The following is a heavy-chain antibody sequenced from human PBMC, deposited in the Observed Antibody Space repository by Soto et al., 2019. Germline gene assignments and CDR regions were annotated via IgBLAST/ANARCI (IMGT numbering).Heavy chain of an antibody. V-gene: IGHV4-30-2*01. J-gene: IGHJ4*02. D-gene: IGHD4-17*01. CDR3: ARGMTTVTTSDY. CDR2: IYHSGST. CDR1: GGSISSGGYS. Sequence: SETLSLTCAVSGGSISSGGYSWSWIRQPPGKGLEWIGYIYHSGSTYYNPSLKSRVTISVDRSKNQFSLKLSSVTAADTAVYYCARGMTTVTTSDYWGQGTLVTVSS.